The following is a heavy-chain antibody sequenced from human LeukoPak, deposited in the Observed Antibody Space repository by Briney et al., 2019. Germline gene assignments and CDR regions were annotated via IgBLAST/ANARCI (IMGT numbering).Heavy chain of an antibody. CDR1: GFRFGGFS. Sequence: GGSLRLSCAASGFRFGGFSMNWVRQAPGKGLEWISYISTTSSATYYAASVKGRFTISRDNAKNSLYLQMNSLRAEDTAVYYCARDFNAGYDFDYWGQGTLVTVSS. CDR3: ARDFNAGYDFDY. CDR2: ISTTSSAT. V-gene: IGHV3-48*01. D-gene: IGHD1-1*01. J-gene: IGHJ4*02.